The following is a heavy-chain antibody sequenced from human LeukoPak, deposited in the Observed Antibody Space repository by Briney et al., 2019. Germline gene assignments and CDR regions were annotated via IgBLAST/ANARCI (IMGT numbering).Heavy chain of an antibody. J-gene: IGHJ4*02. CDR3: ARGCRQNSSGCTYDY. Sequence: KTSETLSLTCAVYGGSFSGYYWSWIRQPPGKGLEWIGEINHSGSTNYNPSLKSRVTISVDTSKNQFSLKLSSVTAADTAVYYCARGCRQNSSGCTYDYWGQGTLVTVSS. CDR1: GGSFSGYY. CDR2: INHSGST. D-gene: IGHD6-19*01. V-gene: IGHV4-34*01.